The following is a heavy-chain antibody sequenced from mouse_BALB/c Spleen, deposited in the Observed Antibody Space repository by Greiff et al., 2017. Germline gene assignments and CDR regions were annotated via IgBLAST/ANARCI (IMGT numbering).Heavy chain of an antibody. CDR2: IRNKANGYTT. V-gene: IGHV7-3*02. CDR1: GFTFTDYY. Sequence: EVKLMESGGGLVQPGGSLRLSFAPSGFTFTDYYMSWVRQPPGKALEWLGFIRNKANGYTTEYSASVKGRFTISRDNSQSILYLQMNTLRAEDSATYYCARDKTGTPWFAYWGQGTLVTVSA. D-gene: IGHD4-1*01. J-gene: IGHJ3*01. CDR3: ARDKTGTPWFAY.